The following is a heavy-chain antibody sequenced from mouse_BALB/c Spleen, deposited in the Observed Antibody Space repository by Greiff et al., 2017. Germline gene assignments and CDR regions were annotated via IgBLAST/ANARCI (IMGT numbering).Heavy chain of an antibody. J-gene: IGHJ3*01. CDR1: GFSLTSYG. Sequence: VQGVESGPGLVQPSQSLSITCTASGFSLTSYGVHWVRQSPGKGLEWLGVIWTGGSTDYNAAFISRLSISKDNSKSQVFFKMNRLQANDTAMYYCARKIYYDYGLAYWGQGTLVTVSA. V-gene: IGHV2-2*02. CDR2: IWTGGST. CDR3: ARKIYYDYGLAY. D-gene: IGHD2-4*01.